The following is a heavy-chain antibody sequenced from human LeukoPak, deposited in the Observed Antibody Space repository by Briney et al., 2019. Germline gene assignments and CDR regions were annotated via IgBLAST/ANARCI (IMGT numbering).Heavy chain of an antibody. D-gene: IGHD2-2*01. Sequence: ASVKVSCKASGYTFTGYYMHWVRQAPGQGLEWMGWINPNSGGTNYAQKFQGRVTMTRDTSISTAYMELSRLRSEDTAVYYCARPGTSGDDAFDIWGQGTMVTVSS. V-gene: IGHV1-2*02. CDR3: ARPGTSGDDAFDI. CDR2: INPNSGGT. CDR1: GYTFTGYY. J-gene: IGHJ3*02.